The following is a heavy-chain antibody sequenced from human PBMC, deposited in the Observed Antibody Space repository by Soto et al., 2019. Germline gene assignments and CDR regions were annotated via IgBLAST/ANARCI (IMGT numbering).Heavy chain of an antibody. CDR2: MNPSTGDT. CDR3: ARAAPSGYVVDI. V-gene: IGHV1-8*01. J-gene: IGHJ4*02. D-gene: IGHD3-22*01. Sequence: GASVKVSCKAPGYTLTSYDINWVRQAAGQGFEWVGWMNPSTGDTGYAQKFQGRVTMTSKASIGTTYMELSSLRSEDTAVYYCARAAPSGYVVDIWGQGTLVTVSS. CDR1: GYTLTSYD.